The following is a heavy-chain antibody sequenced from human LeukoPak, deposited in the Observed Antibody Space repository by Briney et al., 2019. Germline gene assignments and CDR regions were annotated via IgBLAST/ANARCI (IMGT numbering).Heavy chain of an antibody. J-gene: IGHJ3*02. D-gene: IGHD1-26*01. CDR2: IKSKTDGGTT. CDR1: GFSFSNAW. Sequence: PGGSLRLSCADSGFSFSNAWMSWVRQAPGKGLEWVGRIKSKTDGGTTDYAAPVKGRFTISRDDSKNTLYLQVNSLKTEDTAVYYCTTRVGRAFDIWGQGTMVTVSS. CDR3: TTRVGRAFDI. V-gene: IGHV3-15*01.